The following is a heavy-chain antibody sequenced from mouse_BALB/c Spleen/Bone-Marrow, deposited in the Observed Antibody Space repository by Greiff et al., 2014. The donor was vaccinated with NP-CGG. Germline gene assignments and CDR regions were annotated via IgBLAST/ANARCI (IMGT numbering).Heavy chain of an antibody. Sequence: QVQLQQSGPELVKPGASVKISCKGSGHAFSSSWMNWVKWRPGQGLEWIGRIYPGDGETNYNGKFKGKATLTADKPSSTAYMQLSSLTSVDSAVYFCATTVVAPMDYWGQGTSVTVSS. D-gene: IGHD1-1*01. V-gene: IGHV1-82*01. J-gene: IGHJ4*01. CDR2: IYPGDGET. CDR3: ATTVVAPMDY. CDR1: GHAFSSSW.